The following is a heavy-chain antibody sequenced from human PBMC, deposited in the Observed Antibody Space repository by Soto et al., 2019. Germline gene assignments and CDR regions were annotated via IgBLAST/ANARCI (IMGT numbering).Heavy chain of an antibody. J-gene: IGHJ4*02. CDR3: ATYPTYYYDSSGYYRFDY. V-gene: IGHV1-69*02. CDR1: GGTFSSYT. CDR2: IVPILGIA. Sequence: GASVKVSCKASGGTFSSYTISWVRQAPGQGLEWMGRIVPILGIANYAQKFQGRVTMTEDTSTGTAYMELSSLRSEDTAVYYCATYPTYYYDSSGYYRFDYWGQGTLVTVSS. D-gene: IGHD3-22*01.